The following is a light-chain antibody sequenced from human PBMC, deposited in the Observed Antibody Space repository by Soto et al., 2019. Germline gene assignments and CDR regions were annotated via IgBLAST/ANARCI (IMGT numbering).Light chain of an antibody. V-gene: IGKV4-1*01. CDR1: QSVLYSSNNKNY. CDR3: QQYYSTPQT. Sequence: DIVMTQSPDSLAVSLGERATSNCKSSQSVLYSSNNKNYLAWYQQKPGQPPKLLIYWASTRESGVPDRFSGSGSGTDFTLTISSMRAEDVAVYYCQQYYSTPQTFGQGNKVEIK. J-gene: IGKJ1*01. CDR2: WAS.